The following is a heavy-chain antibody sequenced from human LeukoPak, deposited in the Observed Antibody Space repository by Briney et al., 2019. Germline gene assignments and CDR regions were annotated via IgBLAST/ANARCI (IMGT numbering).Heavy chain of an antibody. D-gene: IGHD1-14*01. Sequence: GGSLRLSRAASGFTVSSNYMSWVRQAPGKGLEWVSVIYSGGSTYYADSVKGRFTISRDNSKNTLYLQMNSLRAEDTAVYYCARDDRDYYYYGMDVWGQGTTVTVSS. CDR3: ARDDRDYYYYGMDV. V-gene: IGHV3-66*01. CDR2: IYSGGST. CDR1: GFTVSSNY. J-gene: IGHJ6*02.